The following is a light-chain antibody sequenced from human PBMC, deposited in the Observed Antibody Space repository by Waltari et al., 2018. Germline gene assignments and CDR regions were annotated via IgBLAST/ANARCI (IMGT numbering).Light chain of an antibody. CDR3: QQGYNSPPT. CDR2: AAS. CDR1: QHVGTY. Sequence: DIQLTQSPSSLYESVGNRVTVHCRASQHVGTYLNWYQQQPGKAPKLLIYAASSLNTGVPSRCSGSGSGTEFSLTIISLQPEDFATYYCQQGYNSPPTFGQGTKLESK. J-gene: IGKJ2*01. V-gene: IGKV1-39*01.